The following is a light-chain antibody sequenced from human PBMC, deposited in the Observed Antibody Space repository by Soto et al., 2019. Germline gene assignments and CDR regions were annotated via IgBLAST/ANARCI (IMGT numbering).Light chain of an antibody. CDR2: AAS. CDR1: QSISSY. CDR3: QQSYSTPPVT. V-gene: IGKV1-39*01. Sequence: DIQMPQSPSFLSASVGARWTIIGRASQSISSYLNWYQQKPGKAPKLLIYAASSLQSGVPSRFSGSGSGTAFTLTTSSLQPEDFAAYYGQQSYSTPPVTFCQGTRLEIK. J-gene: IGKJ5*01.